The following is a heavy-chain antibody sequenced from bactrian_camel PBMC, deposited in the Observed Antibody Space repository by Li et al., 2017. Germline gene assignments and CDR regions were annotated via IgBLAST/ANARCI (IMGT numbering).Heavy chain of an antibody. J-gene: IGHJ4*01. CDR3: TADYQNNWCTTSVGSRYWRA. CDR1: RYTYKRNC. V-gene: IGHV3S9*01. CDR2: IHSDGST. Sequence: VQLVESGGGSVQAGGSLTLSCAAGRYTYKRNCMGWFRQRPGKEREGVGSIHSDGSTSYADSVKGRFTISRDNARNTVYLQMDSLKPEDTAVYYCTADYQNNWCTTSVGSRYWRAWGQGTQVTVS. D-gene: IGHD1*01.